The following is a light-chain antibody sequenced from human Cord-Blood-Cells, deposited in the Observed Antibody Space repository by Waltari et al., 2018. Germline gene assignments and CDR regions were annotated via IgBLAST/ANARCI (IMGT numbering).Light chain of an antibody. CDR3: QQYYSTPFT. CDR2: WAS. CDR1: QSVLYSSNNKNY. J-gene: IGKJ3*01. Sequence: DIVMTQSPHSLAVSLGERATINCKSSQSVLYSSNNKNYLAWYQQKPGQPPKLLIYWASTWESGVPDRFSGSGSGTDFTLTISSLQAEDVAVYYCQQYYSTPFTFGPGTKVDIK. V-gene: IGKV4-1*01.